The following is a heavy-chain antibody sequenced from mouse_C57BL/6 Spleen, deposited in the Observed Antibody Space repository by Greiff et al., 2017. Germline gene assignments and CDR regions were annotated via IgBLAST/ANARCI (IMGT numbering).Heavy chain of an antibody. V-gene: IGHV1-54*01. CDR3: AGGAAHYFGY. Sequence: QVQLQQSGAELVRPGTSVTVSCKASGYAFTNYLIEWVKQRPGQGLEWIGVINPGSGGTNYNEKFKGKATLTADKSSSTAYMQLSSLTSADSAVYFCAGGAAHYFGYRGQGTTLTVSS. CDR2: INPGSGGT. D-gene: IGHD3-1*01. J-gene: IGHJ2*01. CDR1: GYAFTNYL.